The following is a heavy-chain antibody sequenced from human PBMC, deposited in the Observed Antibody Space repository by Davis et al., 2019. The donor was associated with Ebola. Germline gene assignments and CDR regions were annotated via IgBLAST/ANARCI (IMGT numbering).Heavy chain of an antibody. V-gene: IGHV3-30*12. CDR1: GFTFSNYG. Sequence: PGGSLRLSCLGSGFTFSNYGMHWVRQAPGKGLEWVAVISYDGSNKYYADSVKGRFTISRDNSKNTLSLQMDSLRADDTAVYYCAKSFLITGSHMSEFRGVDYWGQGTVVTVSS. CDR2: ISYDGSNK. J-gene: IGHJ4*02. CDR3: AKSFLITGSHMSEFRGVDY. D-gene: IGHD2-8*02.